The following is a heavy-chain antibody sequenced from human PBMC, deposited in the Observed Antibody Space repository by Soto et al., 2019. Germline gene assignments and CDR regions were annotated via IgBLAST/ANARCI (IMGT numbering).Heavy chain of an antibody. V-gene: IGHV4-4*07. CDR1: GGPISSYY. J-gene: IGHJ4*02. CDR3: ARDKFSHGDYVLDY. Sequence: PSETLSLTCTVSGGPISSYYWSWVRQPGGKGLEWIGRIYTSGSTNYNPSLKSRVTMSVDTSKNQFFLKLTSVTAADTAVYYCARDKFSHGDYVLDYWGQGALVTVSS. CDR2: IYTSGST. D-gene: IGHD4-17*01.